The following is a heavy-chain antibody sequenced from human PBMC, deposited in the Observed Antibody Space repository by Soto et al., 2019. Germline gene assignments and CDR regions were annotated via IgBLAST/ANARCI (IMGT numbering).Heavy chain of an antibody. J-gene: IGHJ6*02. CDR2: IYHSENT. V-gene: IGHV4-39*02. CDR3: ARLNGYCISTNCYSYYGTDV. D-gene: IGHD2-2*02. Sequence: QLQLQESGPGLVKPSENLSLACTVSVGSVSSSSYSWGWIRQPPGKELEWIGTIYHSENTYYNPSLMSRVTISVDTSKNHFSLKLSSVTAADTAVYYCARLNGYCISTNCYSYYGTDVWGQGTTVTVSS. CDR1: VGSVSSSSYS.